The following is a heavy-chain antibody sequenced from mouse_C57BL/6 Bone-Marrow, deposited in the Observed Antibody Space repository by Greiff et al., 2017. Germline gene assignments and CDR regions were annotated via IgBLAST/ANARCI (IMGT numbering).Heavy chain of an antibody. CDR1: GFTFSDYG. D-gene: IGHD2-3*01. J-gene: IGHJ1*03. Sequence: EVKLVESGGGLVKPGGSLKLSCAASGFTFSDYGMHWVRQAPEKGLEWVAYISSGRSTIYYADTVKGRFTISRDNAKNTLFLQMTSLRSEDTAMYYCARPNPYIYDVVRWYFDVWGTGTTVTVSS. V-gene: IGHV5-17*01. CDR3: ARPNPYIYDVVRWYFDV. CDR2: ISSGRSTI.